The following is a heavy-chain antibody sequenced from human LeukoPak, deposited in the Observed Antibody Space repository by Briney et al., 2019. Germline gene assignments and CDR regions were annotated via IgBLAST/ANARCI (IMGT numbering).Heavy chain of an antibody. CDR2: IRYDGSNK. J-gene: IGHJ4*02. D-gene: IGHD3-10*01. V-gene: IGHV3-30*02. CDR3: AKCEGNYYGSGSYSPFDY. Sequence: GGSLRLSCAASGFTFSNYGIHWVRQAPGKGLEWVAFIRYDGSNKYYADCVKGRFTISRDNSKNTLYLQMNSLRAEDTAVYYCAKCEGNYYGSGSYSPFDYWGQGTLVTVSS. CDR1: GFTFSNYG.